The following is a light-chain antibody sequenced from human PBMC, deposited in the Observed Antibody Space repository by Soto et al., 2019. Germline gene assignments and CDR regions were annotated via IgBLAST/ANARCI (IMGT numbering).Light chain of an antibody. CDR2: EGS. CDR1: TSDVGSYDL. CDR3: CSYAGGSTFYV. V-gene: IGLV2-23*03. J-gene: IGLJ1*01. Sequence: QSVLTQPASVSASPGQSITIPCTGTTSDVGSYDLVSWYQQHPGKAPQLMIYEGSKRPSGVSNRFSGSKSGNTASLTISGLQAEDEADYYCCSYAGGSTFYVFGSGTKVTVL.